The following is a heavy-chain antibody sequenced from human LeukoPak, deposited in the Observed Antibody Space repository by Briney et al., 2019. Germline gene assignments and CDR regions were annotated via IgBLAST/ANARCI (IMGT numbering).Heavy chain of an antibody. CDR1: GYTFTSYG. CDR2: ISAYNGNT. CDR3: ARDSQYYDFWSGYYDNWFDP. V-gene: IGHV1-18*01. Sequence: ASVKVSCKASGYTFTSYGISWVRQAPGQGLERMGWISAYNGNTNYAQKLQGRVTMTTDTSTSTAYMELRSLRSDDTAVYYCARDSQYYDFWSGYYDNWFDPWGQGTLVTVSS. D-gene: IGHD3-3*01. J-gene: IGHJ5*02.